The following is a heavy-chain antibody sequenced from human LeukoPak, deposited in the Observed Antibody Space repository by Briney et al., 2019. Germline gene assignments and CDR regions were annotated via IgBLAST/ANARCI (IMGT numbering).Heavy chain of an antibody. CDR2: ISAYNGNT. V-gene: IGHV1-18*01. D-gene: IGHD6-19*01. Sequence: GASVKVFCKASGGTFSSYAISWVRQAPGQGLEWMGWISAYNGNTNYAQKLQGRVTMTTDTSTSTAYMELRSLRSDDTAVYYCARTPSGVAGTGQGDYWGQGTLVAVSS. CDR3: ARTPSGVAGTGQGDY. CDR1: GGTFSSYA. J-gene: IGHJ4*02.